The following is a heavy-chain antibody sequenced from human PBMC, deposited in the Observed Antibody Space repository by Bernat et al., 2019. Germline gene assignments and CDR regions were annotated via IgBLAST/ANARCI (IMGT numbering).Heavy chain of an antibody. CDR2: IRSKAYGGTT. D-gene: IGHD6-19*01. Sequence: EVQLVESGGGLVKPGRSLRLSCTASGFTFGDYAMSWFRQAPGNGLEWVGFIRSKAYGGTTEYAASVKGRFTISRDDSKSMAYLQMNSLKTEDTAMYDCTRDQGQWLVHDYWGQGTLVTVSS. CDR3: TRDQGQWLVHDY. J-gene: IGHJ4*02. CDR1: GFTFGDYA. V-gene: IGHV3-49*05.